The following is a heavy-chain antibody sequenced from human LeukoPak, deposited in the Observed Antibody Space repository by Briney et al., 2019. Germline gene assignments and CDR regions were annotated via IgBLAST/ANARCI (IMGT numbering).Heavy chain of an antibody. CDR2: ISSSSSYI. J-gene: IGHJ4*02. CDR3: ARGAVTTGKDY. V-gene: IGHV3-21*01. Sequence: GGSLRLSCAASGFTFSSYSMNWVRQAPGKGLEWVSSISSSSSYIYYADSVKGRFTISRDNAKNSLYPQMNSLRAEDTAVYYCARGAVTTGKDYWGQGTLVTVSS. CDR1: GFTFSSYS. D-gene: IGHD4-17*01.